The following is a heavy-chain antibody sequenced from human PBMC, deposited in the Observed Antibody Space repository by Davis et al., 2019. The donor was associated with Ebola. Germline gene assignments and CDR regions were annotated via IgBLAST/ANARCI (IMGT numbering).Heavy chain of an antibody. D-gene: IGHD1-14*01. CDR3: SIGGTTGGFDY. J-gene: IGHJ4*02. CDR2: INPHNGNT. Sequence: ASVKVSCKASGYTFTSYGITWVRQAPGQGLEWMGWINPHNGNTNYAQNVQGRVTMTTDTSTNTAYMELSGLRSEDTAVYYCSIGGTTGGFDYWGQGTLVTVSS. V-gene: IGHV1-18*04. CDR1: GYTFTSYG.